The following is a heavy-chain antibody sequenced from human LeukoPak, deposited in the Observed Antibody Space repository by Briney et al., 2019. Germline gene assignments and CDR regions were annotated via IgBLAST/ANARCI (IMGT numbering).Heavy chain of an antibody. Sequence: TGGSLRLSCAPSGFTFVNYAMSWVRPAPGKGLEWVSAISGSGDSTNHPASVKGRFTISRDNSTNTLSPEMSSLRAEDTAVYYCAKAYGIGWNYFDYWGQGTLVTVSS. D-gene: IGHD6-19*01. V-gene: IGHV3-23*01. CDR2: ISGSGDST. J-gene: IGHJ4*02. CDR1: GFTFVNYA. CDR3: AKAYGIGWNYFDY.